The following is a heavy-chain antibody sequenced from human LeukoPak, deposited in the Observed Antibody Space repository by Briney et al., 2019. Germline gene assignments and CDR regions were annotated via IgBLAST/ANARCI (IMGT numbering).Heavy chain of an antibody. CDR3: ARDASMVRGAPPFDY. CDR1: GYTFTSYG. Sequence: ASVKVSCKASGYTFTSYGISWVRQAPGQGLEWMGWISAYNGNTNYAQKLQGRVTMTTDTSTSTAYMELRSLRSDDTAVYYCARDASMVRGAPPFDYWGQGTLVTVSS. V-gene: IGHV1-18*01. CDR2: ISAYNGNT. J-gene: IGHJ4*02. D-gene: IGHD3-10*01.